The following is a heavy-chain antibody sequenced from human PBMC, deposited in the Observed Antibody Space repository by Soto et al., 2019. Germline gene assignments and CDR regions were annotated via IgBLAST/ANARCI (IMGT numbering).Heavy chain of an antibody. J-gene: IGHJ4*02. V-gene: IGHV3-74*01. D-gene: IGHD1-26*01. CDR1: GFSFSSYW. CDR2: INSDGSRT. CDR3: ARDFGGATTLS. Sequence: EVQLVESGGGLVQPGGSLRLSCAASGFSFSSYWMHWVRQAPGKGLVWVSRINSDGSRTSYADSVKGRFTISRDNAKNTLYLQMSSLRAEDTAVYYCARDFGGATTLSWGQGTLVTVSS.